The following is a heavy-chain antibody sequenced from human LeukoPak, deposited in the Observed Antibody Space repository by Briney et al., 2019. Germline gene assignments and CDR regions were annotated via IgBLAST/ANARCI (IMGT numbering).Heavy chain of an antibody. CDR3: TKDRPFPYGMDV. CDR2: ITWNGGST. V-gene: IGHV3-43D*03. CDR1: GFSFSGSG. Sequence: GGSLRLSCAASGFSFSGSGIHWVRQAPGKGLEWVSFITWNGGSTYYADSVKGRFIISRDNSKNSLYLQMNSLRAEDTALYYCTKDRPFPYGMDVWGQGTTVTVSS. J-gene: IGHJ6*02.